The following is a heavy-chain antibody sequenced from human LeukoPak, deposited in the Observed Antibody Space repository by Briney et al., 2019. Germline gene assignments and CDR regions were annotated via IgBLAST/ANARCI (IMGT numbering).Heavy chain of an antibody. CDR1: GGTISSYY. V-gene: IGHV4-59*01. CDR3: GRAGPGAFFDH. CDR2: IHYSGST. Sequence: PSETLSLTCTVSGGTISSYYWNWIRQPPGKGLEWIGYIHYSGSTKYNPSLKSRVTISVDTSKNQFSLKLTSMTAADTAVYYCGRAGPGAFFDHWGRGALVTVSS. D-gene: IGHD2-2*01. J-gene: IGHJ4*02.